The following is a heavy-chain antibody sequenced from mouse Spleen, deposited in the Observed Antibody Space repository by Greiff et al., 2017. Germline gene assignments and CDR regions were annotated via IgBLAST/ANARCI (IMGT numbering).Heavy chain of an antibody. CDR2: IDPSDSYT. CDR1: GYTFTSYW. J-gene: IGHJ4*01. V-gene: IGHV1-69*01. CDR3: ARGTTDYYAMDY. Sequence: QVQLKQPGAELVMPGASVKLSRKASGYTFTSYWMHWVKQRPGQGLEWIGEIDPSDSYTNYNQKFKGKATLTVDKSSSTAYMQLSSLTSEDSAVYYCARGTTDYYAMDYWGQGTSVTVSS. D-gene: IGHD1-1*01.